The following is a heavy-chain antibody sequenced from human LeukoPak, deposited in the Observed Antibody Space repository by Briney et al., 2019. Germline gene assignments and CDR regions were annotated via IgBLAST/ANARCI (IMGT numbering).Heavy chain of an antibody. CDR1: GGSISSYY. V-gene: IGHV4-4*07. J-gene: IGHJ4*02. Sequence: SETLSLTCTVSGGSISSYYWSWIRQPAGKGLEWIGRIYTSDSISYNPSLKSRVTMSVDTSKNQFSLKLSSVTAADTAVYYCARDTPMEYYDFWSGYSLDYWGQGTLVTLSS. CDR3: ARDTPMEYYDFWSGYSLDY. CDR2: IYTSDSI. D-gene: IGHD3-3*01.